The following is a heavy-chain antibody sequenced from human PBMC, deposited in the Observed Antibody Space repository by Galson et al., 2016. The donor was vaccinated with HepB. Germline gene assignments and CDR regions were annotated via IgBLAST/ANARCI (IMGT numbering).Heavy chain of an antibody. CDR2: IFHSGTT. CDR3: ARDGGRGLYTWFDP. CDR1: GASISSYY. V-gene: IGHV4-59*01. D-gene: IGHD3-16*01. Sequence: SETLSLTCTVSGASISSYYWSWIRQPPGKGLEWIGYIFHSGTTNYNTSLKSRVTISLDTSKNPFSLKLSTVTAADTAVGYCARDGGRGLYTWFDPWGQGTLLPVSS. J-gene: IGHJ5*02.